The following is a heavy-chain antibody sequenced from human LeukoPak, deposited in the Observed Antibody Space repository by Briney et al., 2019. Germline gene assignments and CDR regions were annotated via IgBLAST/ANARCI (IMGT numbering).Heavy chain of an antibody. V-gene: IGHV1-69*04. J-gene: IGHJ4*02. CDR2: IIPILGIA. CDR1: GGTFSSYT. CDR3: ARDDRYYYDSSGYYFG. D-gene: IGHD3-22*01. Sequence: ASVKVSCKASGGTFSSYTISWVRQAPGQGLEWMGRIIPILGIANYAQKFQGRVTITADKSTSTAYMELSSLRSEDTAVYYCARDDRYYYDSSGYYFGWGQGTLVTVSS.